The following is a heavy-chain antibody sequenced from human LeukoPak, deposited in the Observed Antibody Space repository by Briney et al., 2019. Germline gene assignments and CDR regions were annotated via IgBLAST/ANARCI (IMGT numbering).Heavy chain of an antibody. V-gene: IGHV1-8*01. CDR3: ARTYARPGYYYYGMDV. CDR2: VNPNSGNT. Sequence: ASVKVSCKASGYTFTSYDINWVRQATGQGLEWMGWVNPNSGNTGYAQKFQGRVTMTRNTSISTAYMELSRLRSEDTAVYYCARTYARPGYYYYGMDVWGQGTSVTVSS. D-gene: IGHD1-14*01. CDR1: GYTFTSYD. J-gene: IGHJ6*02.